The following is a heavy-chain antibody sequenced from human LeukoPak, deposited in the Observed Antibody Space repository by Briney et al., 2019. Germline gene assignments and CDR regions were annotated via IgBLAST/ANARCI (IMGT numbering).Heavy chain of an antibody. CDR2: VYPGDSNA. CDR1: GYTFTNYW. CDR3: AKQSSVTTPAS. Sequence: GESLKISCKGSGYTFTNYWIGWVRQMPGKGLEWMGIVYPGDSNAEYSPSFQGQVTISVDNSISTAYLQWGSLRASDTAMYFCAKQSSVTTPASWGQGTLVTVSS. D-gene: IGHD3-22*01. J-gene: IGHJ5*02. V-gene: IGHV5-51*01.